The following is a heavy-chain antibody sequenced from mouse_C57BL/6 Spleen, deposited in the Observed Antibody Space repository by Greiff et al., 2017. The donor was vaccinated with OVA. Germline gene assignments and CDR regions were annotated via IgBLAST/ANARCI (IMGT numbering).Heavy chain of an antibody. D-gene: IGHD1-1*01. Sequence: QVQLQQPGAELVKPGASVKLSCKASGYTFTSYWMHWVKQRPGQGLEWIGMIHPNSGSTNYNEKFKSKATLTVDKSSSTAYMQLSSLTSEDSAVYYCAFYYYGSSPFAYWGQGTLVTVSA. J-gene: IGHJ3*01. CDR1: GYTFTSYW. CDR3: AFYYYGSSPFAY. V-gene: IGHV1-64*01. CDR2: IHPNSGST.